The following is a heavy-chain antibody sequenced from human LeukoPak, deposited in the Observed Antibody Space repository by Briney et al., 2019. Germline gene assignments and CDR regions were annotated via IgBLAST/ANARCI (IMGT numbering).Heavy chain of an antibody. D-gene: IGHD3-22*01. CDR3: ARSSSSGRANAFDI. CDR2: INPNSGGT. J-gene: IGHJ3*02. Sequence: ASVKVSCKASGYTFTGYYMHWVRQAPGQGREWMGWINPNSGGTNYAQKFQGRVTMTRDTSISTAYMELSRLRSDDTAVYYCARSSSSGRANAFDIWGQGTMVTVSS. V-gene: IGHV1-2*02. CDR1: GYTFTGYY.